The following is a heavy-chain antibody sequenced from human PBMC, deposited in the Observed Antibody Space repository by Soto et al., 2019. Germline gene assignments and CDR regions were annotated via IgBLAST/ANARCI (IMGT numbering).Heavy chain of an antibody. CDR1: GFTFRSYG. D-gene: IGHD2-21*01. Sequence: GGSLRLSCAASGFTFRSYGMHWVRQAPGKGLEWVAVIWYDGSNKYYADSVKGRFTISRDNSKNTLYLQMNSLRAEDTAVYYCARVDQLFQGYYYYMDVWGKGTTVTVSS. CDR3: ARVDQLFQGYYYYMDV. V-gene: IGHV3-33*01. J-gene: IGHJ6*03. CDR2: IWYDGSNK.